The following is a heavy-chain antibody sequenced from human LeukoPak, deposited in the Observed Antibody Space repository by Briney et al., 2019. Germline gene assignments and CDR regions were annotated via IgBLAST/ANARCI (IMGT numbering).Heavy chain of an antibody. CDR1: GYTFTSYY. D-gene: IGHD7-27*01. V-gene: IGHV1-46*01. CDR2: INPSGGST. CDR3: TRGLGLDDY. J-gene: IGHJ4*02. Sequence: ASVKVSCKTSGYTFTSYYMLWVRQAPGQGLEWMGIINPSGGSTSYAQKFQGRITMTRDTSTSTVYMELSSLRSEDTAVYYCTRGLGLDDYWGQGTLVTVSS.